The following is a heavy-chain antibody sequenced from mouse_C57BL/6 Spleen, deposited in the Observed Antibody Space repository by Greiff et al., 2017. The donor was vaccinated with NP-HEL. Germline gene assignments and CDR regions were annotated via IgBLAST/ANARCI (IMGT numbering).Heavy chain of an antibody. Sequence: VQLQQSGAELAKPGASVKLSCKASGYTFTSYWMHWVKQRPGQGLEWIGYINPSSGYTKYNQKFKDKATLTADKSSSTAYMQLSSLTYEDSAVYDCARFITAEDWNCDVWGTGTTVTVAA. V-gene: IGHV1-7*01. CDR1: GYTFTSYW. D-gene: IGHD1-1*01. J-gene: IGHJ1*03. CDR3: ARFITAEDWNCDV. CDR2: INPSSGYT.